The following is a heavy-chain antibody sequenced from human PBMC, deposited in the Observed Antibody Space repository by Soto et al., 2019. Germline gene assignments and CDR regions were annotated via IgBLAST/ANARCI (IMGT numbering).Heavy chain of an antibody. J-gene: IGHJ4*02. D-gene: IGHD6-13*01. CDR1: GGTFSSYT. CDR3: ARDSIAAAGTDY. Sequence: SVKVYCKASGGTFSSYTIAWVRQAPGQGLEWMGEIIPLFGTTNYVEKFQGRLTITADASTSTAYMELSSLRSEDTAMYYCARDSIAAAGTDYWGQGTLVTVSS. V-gene: IGHV1-69*01. CDR2: IIPLFGTT.